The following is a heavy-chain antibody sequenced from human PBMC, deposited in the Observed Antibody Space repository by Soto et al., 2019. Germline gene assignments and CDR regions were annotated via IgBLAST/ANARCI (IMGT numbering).Heavy chain of an antibody. J-gene: IGHJ6*02. V-gene: IGHV3-21*01. D-gene: IGHD1-26*01. CDR1: GFTFSSYS. CDR3: ARVGILIRVGAYYYYYGMDV. Sequence: LRLSCAASGFTFSSYSMNWVRQAPGKGLEWVSSISSSSSYIYYADSVKGRFTISRDNAKNSLYLQMNSLRAEDTAVYYCARVGILIRVGAYYYYYGMDVWGQGTTVPS. CDR2: ISSSSSYI.